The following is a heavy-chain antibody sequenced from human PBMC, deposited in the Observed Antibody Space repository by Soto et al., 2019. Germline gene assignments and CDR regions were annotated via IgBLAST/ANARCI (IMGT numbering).Heavy chain of an antibody. CDR2: VSGTGDNT. CDR1: GFTFSSHA. J-gene: IGHJ4*02. Sequence: EVQLLESGGGLVQPGGSLRLSCAASGFTFSSHAISWVRQAPGKGLEWVSAVSGTGDNTYYIDSVKGRFTISRDNSKNIRYLQMSYLRVEDTAVYYCTRDRGHDGYAEWWGRGALVTVSS. D-gene: IGHD5-12*01. CDR3: TRDRGHDGYAEW. V-gene: IGHV3-23*01.